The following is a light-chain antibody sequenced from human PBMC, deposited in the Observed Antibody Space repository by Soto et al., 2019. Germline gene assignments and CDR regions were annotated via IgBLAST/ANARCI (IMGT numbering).Light chain of an antibody. CDR1: QSVTTY. V-gene: IGKV3-11*01. CDR3: QQRSNWPWT. J-gene: IGKJ1*01. CDR2: DVS. Sequence: ILLAQSPATLSTSPSDRATLSCRASQSVTTYLAWYQQKPGQAPRLLIYDVSNRATGIPARFSGSGSGTDFTLTICTLEPEDVAIYYCQQRSNWPWTFGQGTKV.